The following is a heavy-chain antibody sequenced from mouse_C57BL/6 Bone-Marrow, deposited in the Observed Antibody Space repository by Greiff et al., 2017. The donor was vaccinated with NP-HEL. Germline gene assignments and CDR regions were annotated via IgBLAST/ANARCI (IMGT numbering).Heavy chain of an antibody. CDR2: FHPYNDDT. CDR3: ARGGNDGYYFDY. J-gene: IGHJ2*01. Sequence: QVQLQQSGAELVKPGASVKMSCKASGYTFTTYPIEWVKQNHGKSLEWIGNFHPYNDDTEYNEKFKNKATLTVEKSSSTVYLELSRLTSDDSSVYDCARGGNDGYYFDYWGQGTTLTVSS. V-gene: IGHV1-47*01. CDR1: GYTFTTYP. D-gene: IGHD2-2*01.